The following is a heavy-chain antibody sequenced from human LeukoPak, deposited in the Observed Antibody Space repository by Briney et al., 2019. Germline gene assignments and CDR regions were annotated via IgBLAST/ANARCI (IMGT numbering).Heavy chain of an antibody. D-gene: IGHD3-9*01. CDR2: ISSSSSYI. V-gene: IGHV3-21*01. CDR1: GFTFSSYS. CDR3: ARTLSLDYDILTGPPTGY. Sequence: GGSLRLSCAASGFTFSSYSMNWVRQAPGKGLEWVSSISSSSSYIYYADSVKGRFTISRDNAKNSLYLQMNSLRAEDTAGYYCARTLSLDYDILTGPPTGYWGQGTLVTVSS. J-gene: IGHJ4*02.